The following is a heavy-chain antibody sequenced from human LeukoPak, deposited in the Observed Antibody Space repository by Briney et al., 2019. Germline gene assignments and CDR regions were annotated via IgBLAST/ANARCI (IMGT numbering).Heavy chain of an antibody. J-gene: IGHJ4*02. D-gene: IGHD2-8*01. V-gene: IGHV4-34*12. Sequence: SETLSLTCAVSGGSFSDYYWTWIRQPPGKGLEWIGEIVHSGRTTHSPSLKSRLTISVDTSKNQFSLHLSSVTAADTAVYYCARGTVLMVYATFDYWGQGTLVTVSS. CDR2: IVHSGRT. CDR1: GGSFSDYY. CDR3: ARGTVLMVYATFDY.